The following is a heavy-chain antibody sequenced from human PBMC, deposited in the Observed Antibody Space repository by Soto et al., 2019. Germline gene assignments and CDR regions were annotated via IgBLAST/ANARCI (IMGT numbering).Heavy chain of an antibody. V-gene: IGHV4-59*12. D-gene: IGHD3-16*02. CDR1: GGSISSYY. CDR2: IYYSGST. CDR3: ARRLYYDYIWGSYRPQYFDY. Sequence: SETLSLTCTVSGGSISSYYWSWIRQPPGKGLEWIGYIYYSGSTNYNPSLKSRVTISVDTSKNQFSLKLSSVTAADTAVYYCARRLYYDYIWGSYRPQYFDYWGQGTLVTVSS. J-gene: IGHJ4*02.